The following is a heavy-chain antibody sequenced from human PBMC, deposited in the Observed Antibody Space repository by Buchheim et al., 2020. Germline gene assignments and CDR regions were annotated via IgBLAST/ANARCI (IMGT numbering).Heavy chain of an antibody. Sequence: EVQLVESGGGLVQPGGSLRLSCAASGFTFSSYGMSWVRQAPGKGLEWVSYISSSSSTIYYADSVKGRFTISRDNAKNSLYLQMNSLRDEDTAVYYCARDFCSRCYWYYFDYWGQGTL. CDR1: GFTFSSYG. D-gene: IGHD2-2*01. J-gene: IGHJ4*02. CDR3: ARDFCSRCYWYYFDY. CDR2: ISSSSSTI. V-gene: IGHV3-48*02.